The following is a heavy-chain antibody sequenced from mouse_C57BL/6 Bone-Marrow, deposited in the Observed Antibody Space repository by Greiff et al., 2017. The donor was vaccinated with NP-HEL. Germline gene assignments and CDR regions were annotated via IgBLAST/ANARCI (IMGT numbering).Heavy chain of an antibody. CDR2: INPNNGGT. CDR3: ARRRLRRAWFAY. D-gene: IGHD3-2*02. J-gene: IGHJ3*01. CDR1: GYTFTDYY. V-gene: IGHV1-26*01. Sequence: VQLQQSGPELVKPGASVKISCKASGYTFTDYYMNWVKQSHGKSLEWIGDINPNNGGTSYNQKFKGKATLTVDKSSSTAYLELRSLTSEDSAVYYCARRRLRRAWFAYWGQGTLVTVSA.